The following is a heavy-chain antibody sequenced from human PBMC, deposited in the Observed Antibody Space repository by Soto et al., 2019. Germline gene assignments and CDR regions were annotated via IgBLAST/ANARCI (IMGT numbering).Heavy chain of an antibody. Sequence: QVQLVESGGGVVQPGRSLRLSCAASGFTFSSYDMHWVRQAPGKGLEWVAVIAYDGSNKYYADSVEGRFTISRDNSKNKLYLQMNLLRAEHRAVYYCARGWGAVPALYYFDFWGQGTLVTVSS. CDR1: GFTFSSYD. CDR2: IAYDGSNK. D-gene: IGHD6-19*01. J-gene: IGHJ4*02. CDR3: ARGWGAVPALYYFDF. V-gene: IGHV3-30-3*01.